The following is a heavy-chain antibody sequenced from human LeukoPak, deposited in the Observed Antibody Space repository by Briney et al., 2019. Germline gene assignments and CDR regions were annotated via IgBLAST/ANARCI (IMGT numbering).Heavy chain of an antibody. CDR2: MHPGDSDI. CDR1: XYXXTXXX. CDR3: ASQYVGQGFHI. V-gene: IGHV5-51*01. J-gene: IGHJ3*02. D-gene: IGHD3-16*01. Sequence: GESLKISCKGSXYXXTXXXIXXXXXXPEXXLEXXGXMHPGDSDIRYSPSFEGQVTISADKSISTAYLQWSSLKASDTAMXYCASQYVGQGFHIWGQGTMVTVSS.